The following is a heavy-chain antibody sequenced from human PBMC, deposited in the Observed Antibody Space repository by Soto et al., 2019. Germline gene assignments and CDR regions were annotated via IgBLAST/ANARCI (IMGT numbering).Heavy chain of an antibody. CDR3: ARGYPSGSSDY. V-gene: IGHV1-8*01. CDR2: MNPNSGNT. Sequence: ASVKGYCKASGYSFARYDTNWVRQATGQGLEWMGWMNPNSGNTGYAQKFQGRVTRTRNTSISTAYMELSSLRSDDTAVYYCARGYPSGSSDYWGQGTLVTVSS. CDR1: GYSFARYD. J-gene: IGHJ4*02. D-gene: IGHD5-12*01.